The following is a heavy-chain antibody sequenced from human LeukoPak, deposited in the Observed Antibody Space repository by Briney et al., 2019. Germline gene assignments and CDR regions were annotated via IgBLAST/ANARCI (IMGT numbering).Heavy chain of an antibody. CDR2: ISGSGGST. CDR3: AKDQLLVPHAFDI. CDR1: GFTFSSYA. Sequence: GGSLRLXCAASGFTFSSYAMSWVRQAPGKGLEWVSAISGSGGSTYYADSVKGRFTISRDNSKNTLYLQMNSLRAEDTAVYYCAKDQLLVPHAFDIWGQGTMVTVSS. J-gene: IGHJ3*02. D-gene: IGHD6-19*01. V-gene: IGHV3-23*01.